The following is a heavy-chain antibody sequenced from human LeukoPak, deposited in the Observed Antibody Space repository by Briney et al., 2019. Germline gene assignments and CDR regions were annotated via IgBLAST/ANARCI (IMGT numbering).Heavy chain of an antibody. J-gene: IGHJ4*02. V-gene: IGHV4-39*07. D-gene: IGHD1-26*01. CDR1: GGSISSSSYY. CDR3: ARGGVGATIDY. Sequence: SETLSLTCTVSGGSISSSSYYWGWIRQPPGKGLEWIGSIYHSGSTYYNPSLKSRVTISVDTSKNQFSLKLSSVTAADTAVYYCARGGVGATIDYWGQGTLVTVSS. CDR2: IYHSGST.